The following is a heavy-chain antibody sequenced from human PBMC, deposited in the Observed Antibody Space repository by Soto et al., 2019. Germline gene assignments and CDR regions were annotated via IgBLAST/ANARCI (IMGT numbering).Heavy chain of an antibody. CDR2: ISSSSSTI. Sequence: EVQLVESGGGLVQPGGSLRLSCAASGFTFSSYSMNWVRQAPGKGLEWVSYISSSSSTIYYADSVKGRFTISRDNAKNSLYLQMNSLRAEDTAVYYCARDRSGGFGENDGMDVWGQGTTVTVSS. CDR1: GFTFSSYS. CDR3: ARDRSGGFGENDGMDV. J-gene: IGHJ6*02. V-gene: IGHV3-48*01. D-gene: IGHD3-10*01.